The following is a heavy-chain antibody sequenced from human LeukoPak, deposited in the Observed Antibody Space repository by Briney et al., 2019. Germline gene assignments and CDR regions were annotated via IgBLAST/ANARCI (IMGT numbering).Heavy chain of an antibody. D-gene: IGHD1-26*01. V-gene: IGHV3-30*02. CDR1: GFTFRSFG. J-gene: IGHJ4*02. CDR2: VRNDGNKT. CDR3: AKGSGWELLGFDY. Sequence: GESLKISCXASGFTFRSFGMHWVRQAPGKGLEWVAFVRNDGNKTYYADSVRGRFTISRDNSKNTLFLQMNTLRPDDTAIYYCAKGSGWELLGFDYWGPGTLVTVSS.